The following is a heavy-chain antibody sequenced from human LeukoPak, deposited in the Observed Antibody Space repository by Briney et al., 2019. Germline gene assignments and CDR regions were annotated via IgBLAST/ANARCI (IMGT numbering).Heavy chain of an antibody. CDR3: AREYSSDRDFDY. D-gene: IGHD6-19*01. V-gene: IGHV4-4*07. Sequence: SETLSLTCTVSGGSISSYYWSWIRQPPGKGLEWIARMYSSGNTNDNPTLKSRVTMSVDTSKNHLSLKRSSVTAADTALYYCAREYSSDRDFDYWGQGTLVTVSS. CDR2: MYSSGNT. CDR1: GGSISSYY. J-gene: IGHJ4*02.